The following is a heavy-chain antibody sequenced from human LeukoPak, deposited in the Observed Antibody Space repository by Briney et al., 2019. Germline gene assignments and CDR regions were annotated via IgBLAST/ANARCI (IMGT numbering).Heavy chain of an antibody. D-gene: IGHD3-10*01. V-gene: IGHV3-7*01. CDR3: ARGSGVN. CDR1: GFTFSSYE. CDR2: IKQDGSEK. J-gene: IGHJ4*02. Sequence: GGSLRLSCAASGFTFSSYEMNWVRQAPGKGLEWVANIKQDGSEKYYVDSVKGRFTVSRDNAKNSLYLQMNSLRVEDTAVYYCARGSGVNWGQGTLVTVSS.